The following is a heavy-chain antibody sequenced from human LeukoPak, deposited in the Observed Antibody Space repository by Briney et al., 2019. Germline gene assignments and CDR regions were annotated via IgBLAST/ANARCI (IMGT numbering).Heavy chain of an antibody. V-gene: IGHV4-61*08. CDR1: GGSISSGDYY. J-gene: IGHJ4*02. D-gene: IGHD3-10*01. CDR3: ARGNSYGSGLSQRAFDY. CDR2: IYYSGST. Sequence: SETLSLTCTVSGGSISSGDYYWRWIRQPPGKGLEWIGYIYYSGSTNYNPSLKSRVTISVDTSKNQFSLKLSSVTAADTALYYCARGNSYGSGLSQRAFDYWGQGTLVTVSS.